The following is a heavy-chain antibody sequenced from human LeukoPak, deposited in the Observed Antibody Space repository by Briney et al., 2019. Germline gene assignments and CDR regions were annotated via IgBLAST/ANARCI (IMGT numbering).Heavy chain of an antibody. V-gene: IGHV4-38-2*02. CDR2: IYHSGST. CDR3: ARDLTALLYYDFWSGYPDAAFDI. CDR1: GYSISSGYY. Sequence: SETLSLTCAVSGYSISSGYYWGWIRQPPGKGLEWIGSIYHSGSTYYNPSLKSRVTISVDTSKNQFSLKLSSLTAADTAVYYCARDLTALLYYDFWSGYPDAAFDIWGQGTMVTVSS. J-gene: IGHJ3*02. D-gene: IGHD3-3*01.